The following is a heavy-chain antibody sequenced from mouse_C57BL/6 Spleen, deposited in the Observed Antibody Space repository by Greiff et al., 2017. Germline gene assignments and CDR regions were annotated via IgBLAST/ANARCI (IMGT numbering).Heavy chain of an antibody. J-gene: IGHJ2*01. CDR1: GYAFSSSW. Sequence: VQLQQSGPELVKPGASVKISCKASGYAFSSSWMNWVKQRPGKGLEWIGRIYPGDGDTSYNGKFKGKATLTADKSSSTAYMQLSSLTSEDSAVYFYASPKEYGSRSYYFDYWGQGTTLTVSS. V-gene: IGHV1-82*01. CDR2: IYPGDGDT. CDR3: ASPKEYGSRSYYFDY. D-gene: IGHD1-1*01.